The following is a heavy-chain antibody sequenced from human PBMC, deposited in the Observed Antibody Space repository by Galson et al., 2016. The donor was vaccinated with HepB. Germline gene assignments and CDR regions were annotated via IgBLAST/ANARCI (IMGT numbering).Heavy chain of an antibody. D-gene: IGHD2/OR15-2a*01. V-gene: IGHV1-69*13. CDR2: FITVFGTT. Sequence: SVKVSCKASGGTFNSYIFTWVRQAPGQGLEWMGEFITVFGTTNYAQKFQGRITITADESKSPVFLDLRSLRSNDPAVYFWARVRGQYSAVWGQGTLVTVPS. J-gene: IGHJ4*02. CDR3: ARVRGQYSAV. CDR1: GGTFNSYI.